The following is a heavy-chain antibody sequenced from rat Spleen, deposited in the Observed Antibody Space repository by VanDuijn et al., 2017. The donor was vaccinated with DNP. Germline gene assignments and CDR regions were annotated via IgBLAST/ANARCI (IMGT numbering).Heavy chain of an antibody. CDR3: ARWHLYLNYFDY. J-gene: IGHJ2*01. D-gene: IGHD1-2*01. V-gene: IGHV2-16*01. Sequence: QVQLKESGPGLVQPSQTLSLTCTVSGFSLTTYGVSWVRQPPGKGLEWIAAVWGGGSTDYNSALNSRLRISRDTSKSQVLLKMNSLKTEDTAMYFCARWHLYLNYFDYWGQGVMVTVSS. CDR1: GFSLTTYG. CDR2: VWGGGST.